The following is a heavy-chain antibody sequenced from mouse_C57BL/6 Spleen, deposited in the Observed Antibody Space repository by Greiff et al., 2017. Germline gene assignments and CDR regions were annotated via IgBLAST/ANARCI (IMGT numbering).Heavy chain of an antibody. CDR2: INYDGSST. D-gene: IGHD3-3*01. V-gene: IGHV5-16*01. CDR3: ARDRGLRAMDY. Sequence: EVKLMESEGGLVQPGSSMKLSCTASGFTFSDYYMAWVRQVPEKGLEWVANINYDGSSTYYLDSLKSRFIISRDNAKNILYLQMSSLKSEDTATYYCARDRGLRAMDYWGQGTSVTVSS. CDR1: GFTFSDYY. J-gene: IGHJ4*01.